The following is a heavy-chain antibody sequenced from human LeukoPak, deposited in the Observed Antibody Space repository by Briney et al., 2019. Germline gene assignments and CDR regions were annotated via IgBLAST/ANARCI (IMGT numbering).Heavy chain of an antibody. D-gene: IGHD1-26*01. V-gene: IGHV4-59*01. CDR1: GGSISGYY. CDR3: SIGLLVGNTGYYFDY. CDR2: IYYNGNT. J-gene: IGHJ4*02. Sequence: SETLSLTCTVSGGSISGYYWTWIRQPPGKGLEWIGYIYYNGNTNYHPSLKSRVTLSVDTSKRQFSLKLSSVTAADTAVYYCSIGLLVGNTGYYFDYWGQGTLVTVSS.